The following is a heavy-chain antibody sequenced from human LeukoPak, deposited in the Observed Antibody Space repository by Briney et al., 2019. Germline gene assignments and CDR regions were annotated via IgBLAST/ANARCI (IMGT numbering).Heavy chain of an antibody. D-gene: IGHD1-26*01. J-gene: IGHJ4*02. CDR3: TRVVLVGSTYSYFDY. CDR2: TRKKTNSYTT. CDR1: GFTFSNAW. V-gene: IGHV3-72*01. Sequence: PGGSLRLSCAASGFTFSNAWMSWVRQAPGKGLEWVGRTRKKTNSYTTEYAASVKGRFTISRDDSKNSLYLQMNSLKTEDTAVYYCTRVVLVGSTYSYFDYWGQGTLVTVSS.